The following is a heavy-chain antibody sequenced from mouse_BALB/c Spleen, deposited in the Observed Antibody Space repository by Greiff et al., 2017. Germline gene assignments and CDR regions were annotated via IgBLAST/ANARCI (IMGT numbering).Heavy chain of an antibody. J-gene: IGHJ4*01. Sequence: QVQLQQSGAELVRPGSSVKISCKASGYAFSSYWMNWVKQRPGQGLEWIGQIYPGDGDTNYNGKLKGKATLTADKSSSTAYMQLSSLTSEDSAVYFCARGDYDNYAMDYWGQGTSVTVSS. CDR2: IYPGDGDT. D-gene: IGHD2-4*01. CDR3: ARGDYDNYAMDY. CDR1: GYAFSSYW. V-gene: IGHV1-80*01.